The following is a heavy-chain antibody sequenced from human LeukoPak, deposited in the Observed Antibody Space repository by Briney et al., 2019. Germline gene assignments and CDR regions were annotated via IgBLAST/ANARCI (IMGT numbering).Heavy chain of an antibody. CDR3: ARGGGGSYGSDY. D-gene: IGHD1-26*01. CDR2: ISGDGSST. CDR1: GFSFSSHW. J-gene: IGHJ4*02. Sequence: QPGGSLRLSCAASGFSFSSHWMHWVRQAPGKGLEWVSRISGDGSSTAYVDSVKGRFTISRDNAKNTLYLQMNSLRVEDTALYYCARGGGGSYGSDYWGQGTLVTVPS. V-gene: IGHV3-74*03.